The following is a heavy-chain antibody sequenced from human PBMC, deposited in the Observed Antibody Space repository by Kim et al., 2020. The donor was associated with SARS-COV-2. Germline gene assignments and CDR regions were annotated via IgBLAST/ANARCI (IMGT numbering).Heavy chain of an antibody. CDR2: INAGNGNT. J-gene: IGHJ4*02. CDR1: GYTFTSYA. V-gene: IGHV1-3*01. Sequence: ASVKVSCKASGYTFTSYAMHWVRQAPGQRLEWMGWINAGNGNTKYSQKFQGRVTITRDTSASTAYMELSSLRSEDTAVYYCAVGRYYYDSSGYYSDWGQGTLVTVSS. CDR3: AVGRYYYDSSGYYSD. D-gene: IGHD3-22*01.